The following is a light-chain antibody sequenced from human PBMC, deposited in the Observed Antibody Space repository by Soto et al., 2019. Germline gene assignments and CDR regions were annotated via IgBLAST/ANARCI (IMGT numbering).Light chain of an antibody. CDR1: QSVYTY. V-gene: IGKV3-11*01. CDR2: DAS. J-gene: IGKJ5*01. Sequence: EIVLTQSPATLSLSPGERATLSCRASQSVYTYLSWYQQKPGLAPRLLIYDASSRATGMPARFSGSGSGTDFTLTISSLEPEDFAVYYRQHRSIWPVSFGQGTRLEIK. CDR3: QHRSIWPVS.